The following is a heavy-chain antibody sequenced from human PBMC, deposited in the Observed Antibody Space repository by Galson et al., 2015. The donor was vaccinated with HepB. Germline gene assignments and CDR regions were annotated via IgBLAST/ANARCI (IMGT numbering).Heavy chain of an antibody. V-gene: IGHV1-69*06. J-gene: IGHJ5*02. D-gene: IGHD6-13*01. CDR3: ARGDSFSAADAGFDP. CDR2: IIPIFGTA. CDR1: GGTFSSYA. Sequence: SVKVSCKASGGTFSSYAISWVRQAPGQGLEWMGGIIPIFGTANYAQKFQGRVTITADKSTSTAYMELSSLRSEDTAVYYCARGDSFSAADAGFDPWGQGTLVTVSS.